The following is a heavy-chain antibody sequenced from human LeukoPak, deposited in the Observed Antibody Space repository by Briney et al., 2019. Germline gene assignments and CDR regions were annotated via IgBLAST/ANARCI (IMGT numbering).Heavy chain of an antibody. CDR3: ARGNRQQLVWGLDYYYGMDV. Sequence: ASVKVSCKASGYTFTSYDINWVRQATGQGLEWMGWMNPNSGNTGYAQKFQGRVTMTRNTSISAAYMELSSLRSEDTAVYYCARGNRQQLVWGLDYYYGMDVWGQGTTVTVSS. V-gene: IGHV1-8*01. CDR2: MNPNSGNT. J-gene: IGHJ6*02. D-gene: IGHD6-13*01. CDR1: GYTFTSYD.